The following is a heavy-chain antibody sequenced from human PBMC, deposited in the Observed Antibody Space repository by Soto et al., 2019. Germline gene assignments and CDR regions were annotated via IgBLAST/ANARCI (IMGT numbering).Heavy chain of an antibody. CDR1: GFTFSGYA. Sequence: PGGSLRLSCAASGFTFSGYAMNWVRRAPGKGLEWVSYISGSGGSTYYADSVQGRFTISRDISKNTLYLHMNSLRVEDTAVYYSAKERWLVPWGQGALVTVFS. CDR2: ISGSGGST. V-gene: IGHV3-23*01. CDR3: AKERWLVP. J-gene: IGHJ5*02. D-gene: IGHD6-19*01.